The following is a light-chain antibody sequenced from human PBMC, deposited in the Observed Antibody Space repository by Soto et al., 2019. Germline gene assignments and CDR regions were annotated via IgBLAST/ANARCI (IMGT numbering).Light chain of an antibody. CDR3: ATWDDSLNNPV. Sequence: QSLLSQPPSASGTPGQRVTISCSGSSTNIGSNYVYWYQQVPGTAPKLLIYSNNQRPSGVPDRFSASKSGTSASLAISGLRSEDEAGYYCATWDDSLNNPVFGGGTKLTVL. J-gene: IGLJ3*02. CDR2: SNN. CDR1: STNIGSNY. V-gene: IGLV1-47*02.